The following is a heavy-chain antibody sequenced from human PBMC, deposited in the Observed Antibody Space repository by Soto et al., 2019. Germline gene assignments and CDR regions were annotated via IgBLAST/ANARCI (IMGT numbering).Heavy chain of an antibody. D-gene: IGHD6-13*01. V-gene: IGHV1-69*02. J-gene: IGHJ4*02. CDR1: GGTFSSHT. Sequence: GASVKVSCKASGGTFSSHTISWVRQAPGQGLEWMGRIIPILGIANYAQKFQGRVTITADKSTSTAYMELSSLRSEDTAVYYCGRFLSGGSSWLDYWGQGTLVTVSS. CDR3: GRFLSGGSSWLDY. CDR2: IIPILGIA.